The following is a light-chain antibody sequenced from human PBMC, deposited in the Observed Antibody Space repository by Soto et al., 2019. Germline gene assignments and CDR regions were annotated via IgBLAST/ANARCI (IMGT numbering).Light chain of an antibody. J-gene: IGKJ5*01. CDR1: QGIRSW. V-gene: IGKV1D-16*01. Sequence: DIQMTQSPSSVSASVGDRVTITCRASQGIRSWLAWYQQNPGKAPKFLIYDASSLQSGVPSRFSGSGSGTDITLTISNLQHDDVANYCRQQSNFTPGTFGQGTRLEIK. CDR2: DAS. CDR3: QQSNFTPGT.